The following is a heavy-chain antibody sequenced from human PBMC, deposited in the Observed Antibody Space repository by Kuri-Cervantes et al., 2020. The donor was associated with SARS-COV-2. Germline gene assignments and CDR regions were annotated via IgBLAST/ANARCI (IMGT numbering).Heavy chain of an antibody. D-gene: IGHD6-19*01. V-gene: IGHV4-59*01. J-gene: IGHJ4*02. Sequence: SETLSLTCTVSGGSISSYYWSWIRQPPGKGLEWIGYIYYSGSTNYNPSLKSRVTISVDTSKNQFSLKLSSVTAADTAVYYCARGGSSGWYYFDYWGQGTLVTVSS. CDR3: ARGGSSGWYYFDY. CDR2: IYYSGST. CDR1: GGSISSYY.